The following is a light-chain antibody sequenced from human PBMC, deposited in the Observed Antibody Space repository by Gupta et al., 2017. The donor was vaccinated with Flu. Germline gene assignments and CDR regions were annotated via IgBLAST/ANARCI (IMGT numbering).Light chain of an antibody. CDR3: QSYDIGLKEPL. V-gene: IGLV1-40*01. Sequence: QSVLTQPTPVSGSPGQSVTLSCTGSDSNLAGGYEVHWYHVLPGTAPKLLISAAFNRPSGVPERFSGSRSGHSVSLAITGLQAEDEGVYYCQSYDIGLKEPLFGGGTKVTVL. CDR1: DSNLAGGYE. J-gene: IGLJ2*01. CDR2: AAF.